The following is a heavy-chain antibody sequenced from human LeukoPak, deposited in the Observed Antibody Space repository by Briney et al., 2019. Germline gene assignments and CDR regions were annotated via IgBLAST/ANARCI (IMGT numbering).Heavy chain of an antibody. CDR1: GASFSGCY. D-gene: IGHD6-13*01. J-gene: IGHJ4*02. V-gene: IGHV4-34*01. CDR3: ARRRIAAAGTVPKCFYY. CDR2: INHSGSS. Sequence: SETLSLPSAVYGASFSGCYWSWIRQPPGKGLEWIGEINHSGSSNYNPPLKSRVTKSVDPPKTHFSMKLTPVTAAETAVYYCARRRIAAAGTVPKCFYYRGEGTLVAVSS.